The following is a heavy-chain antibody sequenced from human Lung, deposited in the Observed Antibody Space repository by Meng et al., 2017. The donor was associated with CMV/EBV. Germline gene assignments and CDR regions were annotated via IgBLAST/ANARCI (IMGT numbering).Heavy chain of an antibody. V-gene: IGHV1-2*02. Sequence: ASXXVSXNASGYNFTGYYKHWVRHDPGQGLEWMGWINPNSGDTNYAQKFQGRFTITGDTSITTAYIELSRLRSDDMAVYYCARVKRYCNGGSCTSTGYYGMDVWXQGTXVTVSS. J-gene: IGHJ6*02. CDR2: INPNSGDT. D-gene: IGHD2-15*01. CDR3: ARVKRYCNGGSCTSTGYYGMDV. CDR1: GYNFTGYY.